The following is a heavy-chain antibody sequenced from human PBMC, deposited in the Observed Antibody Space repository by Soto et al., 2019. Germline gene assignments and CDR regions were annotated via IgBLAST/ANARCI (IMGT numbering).Heavy chain of an antibody. J-gene: IGHJ5*02. D-gene: IGHD6-6*01. CDR1: GFSFTGYY. CDR3: AKDLTRQLAYWLDP. CDR2: INAHSGGT. Sequence: ASVKVSCKASGFSFTGYYIHWLRQAPGQGLEWMGWINAHSGGTEYAQKFQGRVTLTRDTSISTAYLTLTSLTSDDTALYYCAKDLTRQLAYWLDPWGQGTQVTVSS. V-gene: IGHV1-2*02.